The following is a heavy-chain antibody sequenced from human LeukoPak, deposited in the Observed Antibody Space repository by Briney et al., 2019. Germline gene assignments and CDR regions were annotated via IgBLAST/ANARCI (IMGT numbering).Heavy chain of an antibody. CDR1: GGSISSYY. D-gene: IGHD4-17*01. CDR3: ARDNGDYGVNDYYYYYGMDV. J-gene: IGHJ6*02. CDR2: IYYSGST. Sequence: SETLSLTCTVSGGSISSYYWSWIRQPPGKGLEWIGYIYYSGSTNYNPSLKSRVTISVDTSKNQFSLKLSSVTAADTAVYYCARDNGDYGVNDYYYYYGMDVWGQGTTVTVSS. V-gene: IGHV4-59*01.